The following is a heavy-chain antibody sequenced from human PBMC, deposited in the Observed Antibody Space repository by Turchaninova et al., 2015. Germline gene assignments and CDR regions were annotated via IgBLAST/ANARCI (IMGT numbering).Heavy chain of an antibody. CDR2: VYWDDDK. J-gene: IGHJ4*02. Sequence: VKPTQTLTLTCTFSGFSLTSGGVGVGWIRQPPGKALEWLAVVYWDDDKHYTPSLNNRLTITNDTSKNQVVLTMTNIDPVDTATYYCAHRLRVSGARAFDYWGQGTLVTVSS. D-gene: IGHD5/OR15-5a*01. CDR1: GFSLTSGGVG. V-gene: IGHV2-5*02. CDR3: AHRLRVSGARAFDY.